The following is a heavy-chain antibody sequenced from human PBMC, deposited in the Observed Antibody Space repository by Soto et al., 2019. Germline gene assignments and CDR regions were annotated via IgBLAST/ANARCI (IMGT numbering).Heavy chain of an antibody. CDR2: INPNSGGT. Sequence: QVQLVQSGAEVKKPGASVKVSCKASGYTFTGYYMHWVRQAPGQGLEWMGWINPNSGGTNYAQKFHGWGTKNRDTFISTAYMELGRLRSDDTAVYYCARDSDSSGWQGLGYWGQGTLVTVSS. J-gene: IGHJ4*02. CDR1: GYTFTGYY. D-gene: IGHD6-19*01. CDR3: ARDSDSSGWQGLGY. V-gene: IGHV1-2*04.